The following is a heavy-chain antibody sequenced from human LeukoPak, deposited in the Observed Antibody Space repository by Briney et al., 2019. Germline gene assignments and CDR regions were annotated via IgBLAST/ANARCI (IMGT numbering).Heavy chain of an antibody. D-gene: IGHD6-19*01. V-gene: IGHV4-31*03. Sequence: PSQTLSLTCTVSGGSISSGGYYWSWIRQHPGKGLEWIAYIYYSGSTYYNPSLKSRVTISVDTSKNQFSLKLSSVTAADTAVYYCARGYSGWYNPLFDYWGQGTLVTVSS. J-gene: IGHJ4*02. CDR2: IYYSGST. CDR1: GGSISSGGYY. CDR3: ARGYSGWYNPLFDY.